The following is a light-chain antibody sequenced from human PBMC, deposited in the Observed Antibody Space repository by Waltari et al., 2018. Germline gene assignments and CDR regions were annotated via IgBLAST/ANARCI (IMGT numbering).Light chain of an antibody. CDR1: SSDVGSSNL. J-gene: IGLJ1*01. CDR3: YSYAGGRV. Sequence: QSALTQPASVSGSPGQSITISCTGSSSDVGSSNLVSWYLHHPGKAPKPIFYEVTKRPSGVSNRFSGSKSGNTASLTISGLQAEDEADYYCYSYAGGRVFGTGTKVTVL. V-gene: IGLV2-23*02. CDR2: EVT.